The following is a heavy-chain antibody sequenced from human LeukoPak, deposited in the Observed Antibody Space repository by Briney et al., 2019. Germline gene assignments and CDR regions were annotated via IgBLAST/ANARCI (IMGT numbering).Heavy chain of an antibody. V-gene: IGHV1-8*01. CDR1: GYTFTSYD. J-gene: IGHJ1*01. CDR2: MNPNSGNT. D-gene: IGHD3-22*01. Sequence: ASVKVSCKASGYTFTSYDINWVRQATGQGLEWMGWMNPNSGNTGYAQKFQGGVTMTRNTSISTAYMELSSLRSEDTAVYYCARGLRDRSGREYFQDWGQGTLVTVSS. CDR3: ARGLRDRSGREYFQD.